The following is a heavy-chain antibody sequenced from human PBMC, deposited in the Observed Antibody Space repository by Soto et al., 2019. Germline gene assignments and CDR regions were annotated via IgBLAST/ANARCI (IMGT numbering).Heavy chain of an antibody. V-gene: IGHV3-7*05. CDR2: IKQDGSEK. Sequence: GGSLRLSCAASGLTFSSYWMSWVRQAPGKGLEWVANIKQDGSEKYYVDSVKGRFTISRDNAKNSLYLQMNSLRAEDTAVYYCARDADVDTAMVIVGYWGQGT. CDR3: ARDADVDTAMVIVGY. CDR1: GLTFSSYW. J-gene: IGHJ4*02. D-gene: IGHD5-18*01.